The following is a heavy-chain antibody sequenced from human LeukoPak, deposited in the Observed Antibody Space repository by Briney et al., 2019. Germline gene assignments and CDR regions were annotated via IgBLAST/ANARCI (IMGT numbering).Heavy chain of an antibody. Sequence: SETLSLTCAVYGGSFSGYYWSWIRQPPGKGLEWIGEINHSGSTNYNPSLKSRVTISVDTSKNQFSLKLSSVTAADTAVYYCARVAIRPLQYLLQQLAHFDYWGQGTLVTVSS. V-gene: IGHV4-34*01. J-gene: IGHJ4*02. CDR1: GGSFSGYY. CDR3: ARVAIRPLQYLLQQLAHFDY. D-gene: IGHD6-13*01. CDR2: INHSGST.